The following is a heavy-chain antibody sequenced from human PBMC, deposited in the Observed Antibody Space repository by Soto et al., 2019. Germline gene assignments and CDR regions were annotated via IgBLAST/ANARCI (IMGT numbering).Heavy chain of an antibody. V-gene: IGHV3-23*01. Sequence: EVQLLESGGGLVQPGGSLRLSCAASGFTFSSYAMSWVRQAPGKGLEWVSAISGSGGTTYYADSVKGRFTFSRDNSKNTRYLQMNSLRGEDTAVYYCAKTADGWFSAFDIWGQGTMVTVSS. CDR1: GFTFSSYA. CDR2: ISGSGGTT. D-gene: IGHD6-19*01. J-gene: IGHJ3*02. CDR3: AKTADGWFSAFDI.